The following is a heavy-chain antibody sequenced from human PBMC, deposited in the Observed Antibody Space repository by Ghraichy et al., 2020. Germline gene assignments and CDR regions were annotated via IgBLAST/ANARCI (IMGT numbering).Heavy chain of an antibody. Sequence: ASVKVSCKASGYTFTSYDINWVRQATGQGLEWMGWMNPNSGNTGYAQKFQGRVTMTRNTSISTAYMELSSLRSEDTAVYYCARGGCSGGSCYPWFDPWGQGTLVTVSS. V-gene: IGHV1-8*01. CDR1: GYTFTSYD. CDR2: MNPNSGNT. D-gene: IGHD2-15*01. J-gene: IGHJ5*02. CDR3: ARGGCSGGSCYPWFDP.